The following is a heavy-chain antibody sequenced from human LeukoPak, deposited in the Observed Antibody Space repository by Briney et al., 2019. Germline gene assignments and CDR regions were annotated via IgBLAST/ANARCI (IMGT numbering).Heavy chain of an antibody. D-gene: IGHD6-19*01. V-gene: IGHV4-59*08. CDR3: ARYLSSGLDY. J-gene: IGHJ4*02. CDR1: GGSINSYY. Sequence: PSETLSLTCTVSGGSINSYYWSWFRQPPGKGLEWIGYIHYSGSTTYNPSLKSRVTISVDTSKNQFPLRLSSVTAADTAVYYCARYLSSGLDYWGQGTLVTVSS. CDR2: IHYSGST.